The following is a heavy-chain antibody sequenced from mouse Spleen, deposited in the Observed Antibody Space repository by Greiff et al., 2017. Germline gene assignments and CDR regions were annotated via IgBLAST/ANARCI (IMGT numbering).Heavy chain of an antibody. D-gene: IGHD1-1*01. V-gene: IGHV3-6*02. J-gene: IGHJ3*01. CDR3: AREGYGSKAWFAY. CDR2: ISYDGSN. CDR1: GYSITSGYY. Sequence: EVQLVESGPGLVKPSQSLSLTCSVTGYSITSGYYWNWIRQFPGNKLEWMGYISYDGSNNYNPSLKNRISITRDTSKNQFFLKLNSVTTEDTATYYCAREGYGSKAWFAYWGQGTLVTVSA.